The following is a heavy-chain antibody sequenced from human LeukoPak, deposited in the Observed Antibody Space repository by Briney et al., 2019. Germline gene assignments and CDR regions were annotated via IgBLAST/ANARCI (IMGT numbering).Heavy chain of an antibody. CDR1: GGSFSGYY. J-gene: IGHJ4*02. CDR3: ARGRSLFRSYYYDSSGYYSVPLNY. CDR2: INHSGST. V-gene: IGHV4-34*01. Sequence: PSETLSLTCAVYGGSFSGYYWSWIRQPPGKGLEWIGEINHSGSTNYNPSLKSRVTISVDTSKNQFSLKLSSVTAADTAVYYCARGRSLFRSYYYDSSGYYSVPLNYWGQGTLVTVSS. D-gene: IGHD3-22*01.